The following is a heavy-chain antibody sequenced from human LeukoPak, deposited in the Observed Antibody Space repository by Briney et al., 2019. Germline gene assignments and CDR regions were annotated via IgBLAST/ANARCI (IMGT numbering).Heavy chain of an antibody. CDR2: ISSSSSYI. Sequence: PGGSLRLSCVASGFTFSTYWMNWVRQAPGKGLEWVSSISSSSSYIYYADSVKGRFTISRDNAKNSLYLQMNSLRAEDTAVYYCARDPFRAAAGEDRWFDPWGQGTLVTVSS. J-gene: IGHJ5*02. V-gene: IGHV3-21*01. CDR1: GFTFSTYW. D-gene: IGHD6-13*01. CDR3: ARDPFRAAAGEDRWFDP.